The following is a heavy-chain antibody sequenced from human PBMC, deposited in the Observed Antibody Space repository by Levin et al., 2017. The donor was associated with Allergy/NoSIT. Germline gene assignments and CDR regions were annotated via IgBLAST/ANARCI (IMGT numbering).Heavy chain of an antibody. V-gene: IGHV3-48*03. CDR1: GFTFSSYE. Sequence: PGGSLRLSCAASGFTFSSYEMNWVRQAPGKGLEWVSYISSSGSTIYYADSVKGRFTISRDNAKNSLYLQMNSLRAEDTAVYYCARGRLSWELRRTSRRDWFDPWGQGTLVTVSS. J-gene: IGHJ5*02. D-gene: IGHD1-26*01. CDR3: ARGRLSWELRRTSRRDWFDP. CDR2: ISSSGSTI.